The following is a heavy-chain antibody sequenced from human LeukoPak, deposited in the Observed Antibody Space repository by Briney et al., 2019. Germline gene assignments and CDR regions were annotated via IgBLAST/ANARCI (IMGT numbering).Heavy chain of an antibody. CDR1: GFTFSSYE. CDR2: ISSSGSTI. V-gene: IGHV3-48*03. D-gene: IGHD6-13*01. CDR3: ARVKQLVGIVDDY. J-gene: IGHJ4*02. Sequence: RGSLRLSCAASGFTFSSYEMNWVRQAPGKGLEWVSYISSSGSTIYYADSVKGRFTISRDNAKNSLYLQMNSLRAEDTAVYYCARVKQLVGIVDDYWGQGTLVTVSS.